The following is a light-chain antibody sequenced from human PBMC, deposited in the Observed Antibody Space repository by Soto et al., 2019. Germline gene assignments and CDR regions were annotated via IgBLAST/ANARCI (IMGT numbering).Light chain of an antibody. J-gene: IGKJ5*01. CDR2: GAS. CDR3: QQVYGPPHA. Sequence: DIQLTQSPSFLSASVGARVTITCRASQGIRHYLAWYQQKPGQAPSLLMYGASTLQSGVPSRFSGSGSGTEFTLTISSLQPEDVATYFCQQVYGPPHAFGQGTRLDIK. CDR1: QGIRHY. V-gene: IGKV1-9*01.